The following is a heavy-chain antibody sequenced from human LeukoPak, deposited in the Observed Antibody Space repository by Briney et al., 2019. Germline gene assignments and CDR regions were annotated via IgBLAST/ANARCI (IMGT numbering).Heavy chain of an antibody. CDR1: GFTFDDYA. D-gene: IGHD1-26*01. CDR3: TSGRRELRFGIDY. V-gene: IGHV3-49*03. Sequence: GGSLRLSCTASGFTFDDYAMSWFRQAPGKGLEWVGFIRSKAYGGTTEYAASVKGRFTISRDDSKSIAYLQMNSLKTEDTAVYYCTSGRRELRFGIDYWGQGTLVTVSS. J-gene: IGHJ4*02. CDR2: IRSKAYGGTT.